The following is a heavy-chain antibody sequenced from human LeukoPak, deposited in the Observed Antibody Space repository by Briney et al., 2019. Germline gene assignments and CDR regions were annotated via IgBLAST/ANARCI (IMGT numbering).Heavy chain of an antibody. D-gene: IGHD1-7*01. CDR1: GGSFSGYY. CDR3: ARVSHITGTIDY. Sequence: SETLSLTCAVYGGSFSGYYWSWIRQPPGKGLEWIGEINHSGSTNYNPSLKSRVTISVDASKNQFSLKLSPVTAADTAVYYCARVSHITGTIDYWGQGTLVTVSS. CDR2: INHSGST. J-gene: IGHJ4*02. V-gene: IGHV4-34*01.